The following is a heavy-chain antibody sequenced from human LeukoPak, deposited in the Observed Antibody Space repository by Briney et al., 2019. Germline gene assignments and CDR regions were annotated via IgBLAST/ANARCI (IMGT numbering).Heavy chain of an antibody. V-gene: IGHV3-53*01. J-gene: IGHJ3*02. CDR2: SYNDGST. CDR1: GFIVRSIN. CDR3: ARDIGGSGSYNAFDI. Sequence: PGGSLRLSCAASGFIVRSINMNWVRPAPGKGLEWVSVSYNDGSTYYTDSVKGRFTISRDNTKNTLYLQMNSLRAEDTAVYYCARDIGGSGSYNAFDIWGQGTMVTVSS. D-gene: IGHD3-10*01.